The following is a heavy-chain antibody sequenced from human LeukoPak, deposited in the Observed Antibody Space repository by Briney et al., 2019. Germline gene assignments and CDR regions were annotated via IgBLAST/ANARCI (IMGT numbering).Heavy chain of an antibody. CDR2: IWFDESNK. D-gene: IGHD6-19*01. J-gene: IGHJ4*02. CDR3: AKEAQSSGRYLPEYYFDS. CDR1: GFDFSRYG. V-gene: IGHV3-33*06. Sequence: GGSLRLSCEGSGFDFSRYGMHWVRQAPGKGLEWVAMIWFDESNKYYVDSVQGRFTISRDNSKNMMYPQMNSLRVEDTAVYYCAKEAQSSGRYLPEYYFDSWGQGTLVTVSS.